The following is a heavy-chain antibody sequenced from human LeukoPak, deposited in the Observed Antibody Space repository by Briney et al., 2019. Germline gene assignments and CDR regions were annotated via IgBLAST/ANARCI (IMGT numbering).Heavy chain of an antibody. V-gene: IGHV3-74*03. CDR3: AKDLVTGSLDY. Sequence: GGSLRLSCAAAGFTFSGYWMHWVRQAPGMGLVWVSRINEDGTDSMYAESVRGRFTIFRDNAKNMLYLQMNSLSAEDTAIYYCAKDLVTGSLDYWGQGTLVTVSS. CDR1: GFTFSGYW. J-gene: IGHJ4*02. D-gene: IGHD3-10*01. CDR2: INEDGTDS.